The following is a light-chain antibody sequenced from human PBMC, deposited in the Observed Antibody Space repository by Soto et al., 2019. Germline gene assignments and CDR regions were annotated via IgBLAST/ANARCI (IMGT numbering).Light chain of an antibody. V-gene: IGLV2-14*01. Sequence: QSTLTQPASVSGSPGQSITISCTGTSSGVGSYNYVSWYQQHPGKAPKLMIYEVSDRPSGISSRFSGSKSGNTASLTISGLQTEDEADYYCSSYTRSSTLFGTGTK. CDR3: SSYTRSSTL. J-gene: IGLJ1*01. CDR2: EVS. CDR1: SSGVGSYNY.